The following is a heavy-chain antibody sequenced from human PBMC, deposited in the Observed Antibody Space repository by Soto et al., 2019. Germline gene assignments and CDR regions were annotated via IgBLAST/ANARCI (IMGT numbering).Heavy chain of an antibody. CDR1: GGPFSSQA. CDR3: AISDGPCFYYVIDV. CDR2: IIPLLGST. V-gene: IGHV1-69*06. J-gene: IGHJ6*02. D-gene: IGHD2-15*01. Sequence: QVQVEQSGAEVKKPGSSLKVSCKTSGGPFSSQAFNWVRQARGHGLEWMGGIIPLLGSTTYAQKFHDTVTFTADKSTSTVYMELRSLRTEDTATYFCAISDGPCFYYVIDVWGRGTTVTVSS.